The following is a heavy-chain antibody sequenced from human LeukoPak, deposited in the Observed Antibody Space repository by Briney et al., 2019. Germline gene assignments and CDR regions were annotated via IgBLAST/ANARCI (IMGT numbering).Heavy chain of an antibody. Sequence: GGSLRLSCAGSGFRFSTYGMHWVRQAPGKGLEWLGYVWFDGSNSDYVGPVKGRFTISRDNSKNTVFLQMNSLRAEDTAVYHCARFAGSDYTGSFDLWGQGTPVTVSS. CDR1: GFRFSTYG. CDR2: VWFDGSNS. CDR3: ARFAGSDYTGSFDL. J-gene: IGHJ4*02. D-gene: IGHD3-10*01. V-gene: IGHV3-33*01.